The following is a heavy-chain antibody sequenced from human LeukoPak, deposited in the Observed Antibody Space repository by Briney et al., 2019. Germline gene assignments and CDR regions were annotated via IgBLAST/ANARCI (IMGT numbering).Heavy chain of an antibody. J-gene: IGHJ4*02. V-gene: IGHV3-23*01. Sequence: PGGSLRLSCAASGFTFSSYAMSWVRQAPGKGLEWVSAISGSGGSTYYADSVKGRFTISRDNSKNTLYLQMNSPRAEDTAVYYCARTYYDILTAYNPYFDYWGQGTLVTVSS. CDR3: ARTYYDILTAYNPYFDY. CDR1: GFTFSSYA. D-gene: IGHD3-9*01. CDR2: ISGSGGST.